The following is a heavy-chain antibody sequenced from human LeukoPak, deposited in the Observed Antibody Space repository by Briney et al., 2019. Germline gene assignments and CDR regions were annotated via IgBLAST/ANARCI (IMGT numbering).Heavy chain of an antibody. CDR3: ARDQFGVIIVTSQYYFDY. CDR1: GFTFDDYG. V-gene: IGHV3-20*04. D-gene: IGHD3-3*01. J-gene: IGHJ4*02. Sequence: AGGSLRLSCAASGFTFDDYGMSWVRQAPGKGLEWVSGINWNGGSTGYADSVKGRFTISSDNDKNSLYLQMNSLRAEDTALYYCARDQFGVIIVTSQYYFDYWGQRTLVTVSS. CDR2: INWNGGST.